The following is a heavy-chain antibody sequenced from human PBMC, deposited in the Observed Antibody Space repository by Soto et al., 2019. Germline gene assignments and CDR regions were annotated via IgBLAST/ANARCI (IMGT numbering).Heavy chain of an antibody. CDR2: ISGSGGIT. Sequence: GGSLRLSCAASGFTFSGYAMSCVRQAPGKGLEWVSAISGSGGITYYADSVKGRFTISRDNSKNTLYLQMNSLRDEDTAVYYCEKDDPNSSSWYFDYWGQGTLVTVSS. CDR3: EKDDPNSSSWYFDY. CDR1: GFTFSGYA. V-gene: IGHV3-23*01. J-gene: IGHJ4*02. D-gene: IGHD6-13*01.